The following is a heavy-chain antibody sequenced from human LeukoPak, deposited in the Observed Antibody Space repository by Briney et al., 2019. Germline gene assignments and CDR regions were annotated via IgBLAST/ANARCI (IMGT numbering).Heavy chain of an antibody. J-gene: IGHJ4*02. CDR1: GYTFTNYG. Sequence: ASVKVSFKTSGYTFTNYGISWVRQAPGQGLEWTGWISAYNTNTNYAQKLQGRVTMTTDTSTSTAYMELRSLRSDDTAVFYCARDIGYRSGSYYFDYWGQGTLVTVSS. CDR3: ARDIGYRSGSYYFDY. V-gene: IGHV1-18*01. D-gene: IGHD5-18*01. CDR2: ISAYNTNT.